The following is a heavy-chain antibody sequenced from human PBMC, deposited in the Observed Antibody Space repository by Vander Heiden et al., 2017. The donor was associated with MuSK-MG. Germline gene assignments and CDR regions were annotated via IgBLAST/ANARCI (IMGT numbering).Heavy chain of an antibody. V-gene: IGHV4-39*01. J-gene: IGHJ6*03. CDR3: ASRYSSSSVPYYYYMDV. D-gene: IGHD6-6*01. CDR2: IYYSGST. CDR1: GGSISSSSYY. Sequence: QLQLQESGPGLLKPSETLSLTCTVSGGSISSSSYYWGWIRQPPGKGLEWIGSIYYSGSTYYNPSLKSRVTISVDTSKNQFSLKLNSVTAADTAVYYCASRYSSSSVPYYYYMDVWGKGTTVTVSS.